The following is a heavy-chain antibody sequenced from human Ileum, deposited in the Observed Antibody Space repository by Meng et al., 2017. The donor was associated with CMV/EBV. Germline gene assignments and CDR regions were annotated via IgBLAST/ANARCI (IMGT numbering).Heavy chain of an antibody. CDR3: TTDCAGGACYGRAFDY. CDR2: IYPNSGGT. CDR1: GNKLSDYY. V-gene: IGHV1-2*06. D-gene: IGHD2-8*02. J-gene: IGHJ4*02. Sequence: QGRWVQSGEEVKKPAASCNVSCKASGNKLSDYYIHGVRQAPGQGLEWMGRIYPNSGGTINAQKFQGRITMTRDTPITTAYMELSSLTADDTAVYYCTTDCAGGACYGRAFDYWGQGSLVTVSS.